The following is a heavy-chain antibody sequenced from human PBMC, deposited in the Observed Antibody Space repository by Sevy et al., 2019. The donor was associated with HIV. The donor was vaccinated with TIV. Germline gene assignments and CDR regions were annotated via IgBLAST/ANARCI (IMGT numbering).Heavy chain of an antibody. CDR1: GFTFSKYS. D-gene: IGHD2-8*01. J-gene: IGHJ4*02. CDR2: LSFGCGEI. Sequence: GGCLRLSCAASGFTFSKYSMSWVRQPPGKGLERVSTLSFGCGEIKYADSVKGRFTVSRDNSKSSVYLQINNLGPEDTAVHYCAGEGCTKPHDYWGQGTLVRVSS. CDR3: AGEGCTKPHDY. V-gene: IGHV3-23*01.